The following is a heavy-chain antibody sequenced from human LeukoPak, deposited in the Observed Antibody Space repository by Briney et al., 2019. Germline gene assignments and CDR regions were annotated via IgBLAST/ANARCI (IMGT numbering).Heavy chain of an antibody. Sequence: GGSLRLSCAASGFTFSTYTTHWVRQAPGEGLEWVAVISYDGRNKYYADSVKGRFTISRDNSKNTLYLQMNSLRPEDTAVYYCAREHSAGFYFDYWGQGTLVTVSS. CDR1: GFTFSTYT. V-gene: IGHV3-30*04. CDR3: AREHSAGFYFDY. J-gene: IGHJ4*02. CDR2: ISYDGRNK. D-gene: IGHD3-10*01.